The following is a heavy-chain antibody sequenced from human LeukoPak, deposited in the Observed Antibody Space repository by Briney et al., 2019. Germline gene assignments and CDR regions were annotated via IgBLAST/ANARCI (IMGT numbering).Heavy chain of an antibody. J-gene: IGHJ3*02. CDR1: GDSITSYY. Sequence: SETLSLTCIVSGDSITSYYWSWIRQSPGKGLEWIGNIYYSGDIHYNPSLKSRVTISVDTAKNQFSLKLDSVTAADTAVYHCAKHANGDLGNSLDIWGQGTMVTVSS. V-gene: IGHV4-59*08. CDR2: IYYSGDI. CDR3: AKHANGDLGNSLDI.